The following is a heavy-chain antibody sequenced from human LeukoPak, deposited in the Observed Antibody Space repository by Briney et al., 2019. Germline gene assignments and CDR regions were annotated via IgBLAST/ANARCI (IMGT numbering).Heavy chain of an antibody. CDR3: ARPPGIAAAWFDP. D-gene: IGHD6-13*01. CDR2: FDNSGST. V-gene: IGHV4-39*01. CDR1: GGSISSSSYN. J-gene: IGHJ5*02. Sequence: TSETLSLTCTVSGGSISSSSYNWGWVRQPPGKGLEWIGSFDNSGSTYYNPSLKSRVTISVDTSKDQFSLKLTSVTAADTAVYYCARPPGIAAAWFDPWGQGTLVTVSS.